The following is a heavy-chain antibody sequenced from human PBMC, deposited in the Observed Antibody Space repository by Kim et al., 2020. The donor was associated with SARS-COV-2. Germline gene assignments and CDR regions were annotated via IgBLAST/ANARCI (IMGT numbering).Heavy chain of an antibody. Sequence: GGSLRLSCAASGFTFSDYFMSWIRQAPGKGLEWVSYISSSSTYTNYADSVKGRFTISRDNAKNSLYLQMNSLRAEDTAVYYCARDTTTAAADNYYYYGMDGWGQGNTVSAS. J-gene: IGHJ6*02. CDR3: ARDTTTAAADNYYYYGMDG. CDR2: ISSSSTYT. CDR1: GFTFSDYF. V-gene: IGHV3-11*06. D-gene: IGHD6-13*01.